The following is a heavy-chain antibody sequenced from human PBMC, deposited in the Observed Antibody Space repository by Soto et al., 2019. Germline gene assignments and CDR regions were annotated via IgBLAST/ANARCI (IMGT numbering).Heavy chain of an antibody. V-gene: IGHV4-39*01. Sequence: SETLSLTCTVSGGSISSNNYWTWIRQSPGKGLEWIASIHYSGNAYYNPSLKSRVTISIDTSKNHFSLKLSSVAAADTAVYYCARHQMWLIGMDVWGKGTTVTVSS. CDR3: ARHQMWLIGMDV. D-gene: IGHD6-19*01. J-gene: IGHJ6*03. CDR1: GGSISSNNY. CDR2: IHYSGNA.